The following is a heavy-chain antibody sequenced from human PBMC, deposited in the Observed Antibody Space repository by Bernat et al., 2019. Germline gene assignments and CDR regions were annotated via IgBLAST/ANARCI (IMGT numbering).Heavy chain of an antibody. V-gene: IGHV2-70*04. Sequence: QVTLKESGPALVKPTQTLTFTCTFPGFSLSTSGMRVSWIRQPPGKALEWLARIVWDDDKFYITSMKTRLTISKDTSKNQVVLTMSNMYPVETATYYCARVAWDAKYSFWYCDHWCRGILDTRSS. CDR3: ARVAWDAKYSFWYCDH. D-gene: IGHD5-18*01. CDR2: IVWDDDK. CDR1: GFSLSTSGMR. J-gene: IGHJ2*01.